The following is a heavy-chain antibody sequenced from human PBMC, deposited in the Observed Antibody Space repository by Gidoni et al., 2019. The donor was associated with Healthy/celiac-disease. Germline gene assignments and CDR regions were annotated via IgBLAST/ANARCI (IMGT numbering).Heavy chain of an antibody. CDR1: GGSISSSY. CDR2: ISYSGST. Sequence: QVQLQESGPGLVKPSETLSLTCTVSGGSISSSYWSWIRHPPGKGLEWIGYISYSGSTNYNPSHKSRVTISVDTSKNQFSLKLSSVTAADTAVYYCARVWSSSWYVSYYFDYWGQGTLVTVSS. J-gene: IGHJ4*02. D-gene: IGHD6-13*01. V-gene: IGHV4-59*01. CDR3: ARVWSSSWYVSYYFDY.